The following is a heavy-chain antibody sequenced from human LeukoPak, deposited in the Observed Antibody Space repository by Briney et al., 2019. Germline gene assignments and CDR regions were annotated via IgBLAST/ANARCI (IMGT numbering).Heavy chain of an antibody. J-gene: IGHJ4*02. CDR2: IYYSGST. V-gene: IGHV4-59*08. CDR1: GGSISSYY. D-gene: IGHD6-19*01. CDR3: AGSIAVAALGY. Sequence: SETLSLTCTVSGGSISSYYWSWIRQPPGKGLEWIGYIYYSGSTNYNPSLKSRVTISVDTSKNQFSLKLSSVTAADTAVYYCAGSIAVAALGYWGQGTLVTVSS.